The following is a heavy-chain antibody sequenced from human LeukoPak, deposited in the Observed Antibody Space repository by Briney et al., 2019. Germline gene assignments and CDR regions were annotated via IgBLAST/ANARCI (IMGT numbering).Heavy chain of an antibody. CDR3: ATALDIVATITRQLNYAH. V-gene: IGHV5-51*01. D-gene: IGHD5-12*01. CDR2: IYPGDSDT. Sequence: GESLKISCKGSGYSFTSYWIGWVRQMPGKGLEWMGIIYPGDSDTRYSPSFQGQVTISADKSISTAYLQWSSLKASDTAMYYCATALDIVATITRQLNYAHWGQGTLVTVSS. J-gene: IGHJ4*02. CDR1: GYSFTSYW.